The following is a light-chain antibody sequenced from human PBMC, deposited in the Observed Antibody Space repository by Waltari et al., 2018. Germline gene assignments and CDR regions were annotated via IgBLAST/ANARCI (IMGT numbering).Light chain of an antibody. Sequence: DIQMTQSPSSLSASVGDRVTITCQATQDIYNYLNWYHQKPGEAPKLLIYDASYLQPGAPSRVRGGGYGTDFTFTISSLQPDDIGTYYCQQHHNLPYTFGQGTK. J-gene: IGKJ2*01. CDR3: QQHHNLPYT. CDR2: DAS. V-gene: IGKV1-33*01. CDR1: QDIYNY.